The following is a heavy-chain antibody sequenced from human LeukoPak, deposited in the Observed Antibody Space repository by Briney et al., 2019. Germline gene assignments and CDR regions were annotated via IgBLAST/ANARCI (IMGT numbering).Heavy chain of an antibody. J-gene: IGHJ5*02. CDR1: GFTFSAYW. V-gene: IGHV3-74*01. Sequence: PGGSLRLSCAASGFTFSAYWMHWVRQAPGKGLVWVSRIKGDGSGASYADSVKGRFTTSRDNAKNTLYLEMNSLRGDDTAVYYCACTSRPIDAWGQGTLVTVSS. CDR3: ACTSRPIDA. D-gene: IGHD2-8*01. CDR2: IKGDGSGA.